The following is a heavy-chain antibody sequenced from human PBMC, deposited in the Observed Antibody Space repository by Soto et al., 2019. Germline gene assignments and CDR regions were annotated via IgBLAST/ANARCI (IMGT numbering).Heavy chain of an antibody. CDR2: ISYDGSNK. V-gene: IGHV3-30*18. J-gene: IGHJ4*02. Sequence: GGSLRLSCAASGFTFSSYGMHWVRQAPGKGLEWVAVISYDGSNKYYADSVKGRFTISRDNSKNTLFLQMNSLRAEDTAMYYCAKPYYYSSSGYYYFDSWGQGTLVTVSS. D-gene: IGHD3-22*01. CDR3: AKPYYYSSSGYYYFDS. CDR1: GFTFSSYG.